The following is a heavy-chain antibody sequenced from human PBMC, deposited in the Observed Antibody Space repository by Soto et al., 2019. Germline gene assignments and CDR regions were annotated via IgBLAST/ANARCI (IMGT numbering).Heavy chain of an antibody. V-gene: IGHV3-33*01. D-gene: IGHD2-2*01. CDR1: GFIFSNYD. CDR2: MRSDGSNK. CDR3: ARARISSEISMPQTFHH. Sequence: GGSLRLSCEASGFIFSNYDMYWVRQGPGKGLEWVALMRSDGSNKYYVDSVKGRFTISRDNSKNMLFLQMDSLRAEDTAVYYCARARISSEISMPQTFHHWGPGTLVTVSS. J-gene: IGHJ1*01.